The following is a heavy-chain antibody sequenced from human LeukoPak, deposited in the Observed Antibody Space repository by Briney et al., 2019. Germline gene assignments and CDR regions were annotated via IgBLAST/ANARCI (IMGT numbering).Heavy chain of an antibody. CDR3: TKRSGSYFLGEADY. Sequence: GGSLRLSCAASGFTFSSYAMNWVRQAPGKGLEGVSGISDSGYKTYYADSVKGRFTISRDNSNKTLYLQINSMGAEDTAVYFCTKRSGSYFLGEADYWGQGTLVTVSS. CDR2: ISDSGYKT. V-gene: IGHV3-23*01. CDR1: GFTFSSYA. D-gene: IGHD3-10*01. J-gene: IGHJ4*02.